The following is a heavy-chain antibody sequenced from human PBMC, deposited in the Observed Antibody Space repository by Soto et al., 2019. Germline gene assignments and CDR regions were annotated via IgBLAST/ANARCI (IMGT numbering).Heavy chain of an antibody. CDR1: GFPFSIYG. CDR3: AKDGDYSDFWSGYYDYYYDYGMDV. V-gene: IGHV3-30*18. Sequence: PGGSLRLSCAASGFPFSIYGMHWVRQSPGKGLEWVAVISYDGSNKYYADSVKGRFTISRDNSKNTLYLQMNSLRAEDTAVYYCAKDGDYSDFWSGYYDYYYDYGMDVWGQGTTVTVSS. CDR2: ISYDGSNK. J-gene: IGHJ6*02. D-gene: IGHD3-3*01.